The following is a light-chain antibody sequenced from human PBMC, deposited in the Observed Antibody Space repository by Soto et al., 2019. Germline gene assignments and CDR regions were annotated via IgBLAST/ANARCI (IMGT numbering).Light chain of an antibody. CDR1: SSDIGRYNF. Sequence: QSALTQPASVSGSPGQSITISCTGTSSDIGRYNFVSWYQQHPGKAPKLLVYEVTNRPSGVSNRFSGSKSGNTASLTIFGLQTADEADYYCSSYTSGTTFVVFGTGTKLTVL. CDR3: SSYTSGTTFVV. V-gene: IGLV2-14*01. CDR2: EVT. J-gene: IGLJ1*01.